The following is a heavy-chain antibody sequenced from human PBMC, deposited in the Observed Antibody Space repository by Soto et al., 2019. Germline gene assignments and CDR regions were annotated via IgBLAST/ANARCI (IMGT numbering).Heavy chain of an antibody. V-gene: IGHV6-1*01. CDR1: GDSVSSNSAA. J-gene: IGHJ6*02. CDR2: TYYRSKWYN. CDR3: ARGGPKERYYYYYYGMDV. D-gene: IGHD1-1*01. Sequence: SQTLSLTCAISGDSVSSNSAAWNWIRQSPSRGLEWLGRTYYRSKWYNDYAVSVKSRITINPDTSKNQFSLQLNSVTPEDTAVYYCARGGPKERYYYYYYGMDVWGQGTTVTSP.